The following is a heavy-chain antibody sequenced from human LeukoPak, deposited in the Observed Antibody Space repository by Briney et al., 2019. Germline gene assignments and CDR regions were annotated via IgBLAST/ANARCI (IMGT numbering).Heavy chain of an antibody. CDR3: ARVQGGGYRTADA. CDR2: ILEGGRYK. V-gene: IGHV3-30*15. D-gene: IGHD3-10*01. CDR1: GFTFSNYL. Sequence: GSLRLSCSASGFTFSNYLMHWVRQAPGKGLDWVAVILEGGRYKYYADSGKGRFTISRDNSKNTLFLQMSSLRPEDTAIYYCARVQGGGYRTADAWGQGTLVTVSS. J-gene: IGHJ5*02.